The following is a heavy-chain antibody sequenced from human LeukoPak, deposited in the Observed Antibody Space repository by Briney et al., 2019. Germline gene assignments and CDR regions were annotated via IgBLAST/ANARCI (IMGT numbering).Heavy chain of an antibody. D-gene: IGHD5-24*01. CDR1: GGSINSDY. J-gene: IGHJ3*02. CDR2: IYHSGST. V-gene: IGHV4-59*01. Sequence: ASETLSLTCSVSGGSINSDYWNWIRQPPGKGLEWIGYIYHSGSTNYNPSLKSRVTISIDKSKKQFSLKLISVTAADTAIYYCARVGGMTTINNAAFDIWGQGTMVTVSS. CDR3: ARVGGMTTINNAAFDI.